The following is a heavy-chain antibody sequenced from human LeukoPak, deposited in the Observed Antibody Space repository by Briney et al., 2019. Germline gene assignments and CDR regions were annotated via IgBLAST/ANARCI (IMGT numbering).Heavy chain of an antibody. CDR2: IKSKTDGGTT. Sequence: NPGGSLRLSCAASGFTFSNAWMSWVRQAPGKGLEWVGRIKSKTDGGTTDYAAPVKGRFTISRDDSKNTLYLQMNSLKTEDTAVYYCTAHYDSSGLDFDYWGQGTLVTVSS. CDR1: GFTFSNAW. D-gene: IGHD3-22*01. V-gene: IGHV3-15*01. CDR3: TAHYDSSGLDFDY. J-gene: IGHJ4*02.